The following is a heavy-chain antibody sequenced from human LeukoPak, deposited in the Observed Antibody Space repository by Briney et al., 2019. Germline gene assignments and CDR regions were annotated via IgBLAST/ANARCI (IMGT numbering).Heavy chain of an antibody. J-gene: IGHJ4*02. D-gene: IGHD3-10*01. CDR3: LRGAVRAVMDGGHY. CDR1: GYTFTGYH. CDR2: INPNSGGT. Sequence: ASVKVSCKASGYTFTGYHMHWVRQAPGQGLEWMGWINPNSGGTNYAQNFQGRVTMTRDTSISTAYMVLSRLRSDDTAVYYCLRGAVRAVMDGGHYWGQGTLVTVSS. V-gene: IGHV1-2*02.